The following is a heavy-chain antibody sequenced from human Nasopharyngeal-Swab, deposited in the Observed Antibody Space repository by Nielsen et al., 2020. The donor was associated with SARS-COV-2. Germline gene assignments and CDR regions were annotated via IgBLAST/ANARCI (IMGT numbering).Heavy chain of an antibody. D-gene: IGHD2-2*01. V-gene: IGHV3-30*18. CDR2: ISYDGSNK. CDR1: GFTFSSYG. J-gene: IGHJ4*02. CDR3: AKDSSFDCSSTSCYSHFDY. Sequence: GESLKISCAASGFTFSSYGMHWVRQAPGKGLEWVAVISYDGSNKYYADSVKGRFTISRDNSKNTLYLQMNSLRAEDTAVYYCAKDSSFDCSSTSCYSHFDYLGQGTLVTVSS.